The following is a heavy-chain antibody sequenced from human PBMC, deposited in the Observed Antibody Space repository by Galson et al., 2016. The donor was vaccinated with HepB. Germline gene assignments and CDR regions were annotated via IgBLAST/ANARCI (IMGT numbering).Heavy chain of an antibody. Sequence: SETLSLTCADSGASVNSSNWWTWVRQAPGTGLEWIGEIYHTGTSNHNPSLLSRFTMSIDNSRNLFSLNLNSVPAADTAVYYCARASIFPGARMVFDSWGQGILVTVSS. J-gene: IGHJ5*01. CDR3: ARASIFPGARMVFDS. CDR1: GASVNSSNW. CDR2: IYHTGTS. D-gene: IGHD2-2*01. V-gene: IGHV4-4*02.